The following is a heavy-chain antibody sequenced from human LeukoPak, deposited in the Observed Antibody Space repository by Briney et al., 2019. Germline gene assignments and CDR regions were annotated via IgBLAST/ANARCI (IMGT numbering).Heavy chain of an antibody. Sequence: SETLSLTCTVSGDSVNSATFYWAWIRQSPGKGLELIGYTYNRGNTYYNPSLNSRVTISVDTSKNQFSLKLRSVTAADSAAHYCARDFWAATGAFEIWGQGASVTVSS. CDR3: ARDFWAATGAFEI. J-gene: IGHJ3*02. CDR1: GDSVNSATFY. V-gene: IGHV4-61*01. CDR2: TYNRGNT. D-gene: IGHD3/OR15-3a*01.